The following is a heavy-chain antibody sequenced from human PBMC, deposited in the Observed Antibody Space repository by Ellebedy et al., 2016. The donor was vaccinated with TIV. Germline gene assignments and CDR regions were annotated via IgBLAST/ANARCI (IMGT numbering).Heavy chain of an antibody. D-gene: IGHD4-17*01. CDR3: ARAIYGASYL. V-gene: IGHV3-7*01. J-gene: IGHJ2*01. Sequence: GESLKISCTASGFTFNKYWMTWVRQAPGKGLEWVANINEDGTKKHYVDSVRGRFTISRDYAGNSLFLQMNSLGAEDTAVYYCARAIYGASYLWGRGTLVTVSS. CDR1: GFTFNKYW. CDR2: INEDGTKK.